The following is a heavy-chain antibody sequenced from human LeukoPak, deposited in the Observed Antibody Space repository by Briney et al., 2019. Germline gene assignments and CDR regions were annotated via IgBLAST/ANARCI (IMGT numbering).Heavy chain of an antibody. D-gene: IGHD2-21*02. Sequence: GGSLRLSCAASGFTFSTYAMGWVRQAPGKGLEWVSSIKGSGGDPFYADSVKDRFTISRDNSKNMLFLQLNSLRAEDSAVYYCAKGGHDFNPFYWWGQGTLVTVSS. CDR3: AKGGHDFNPFYW. V-gene: IGHV3-23*01. J-gene: IGHJ4*02. CDR1: GFTFSTYA. CDR2: IKGSGGDP.